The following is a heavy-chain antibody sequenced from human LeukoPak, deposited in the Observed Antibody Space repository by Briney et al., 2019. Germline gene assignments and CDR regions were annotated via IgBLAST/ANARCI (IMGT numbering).Heavy chain of an antibody. CDR1: SGSISSGSYY. CDR3: GRDRGGGVFDS. CDR2: THTSGTT. D-gene: IGHD2-8*01. Sequence: SETLSLTCTVSSGSISSGSYYWSWIRQPAGKGLEWVGRTHTSGTTNYNPSLESRVTVSVDTSKNQFPLKLISATAADTAVYYCGRDRGGGVFDSWGQGILVTVSS. J-gene: IGHJ4*02. V-gene: IGHV4-61*02.